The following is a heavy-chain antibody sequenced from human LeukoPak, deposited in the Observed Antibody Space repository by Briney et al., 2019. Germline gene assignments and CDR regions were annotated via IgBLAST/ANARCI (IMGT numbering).Heavy chain of an antibody. D-gene: IGHD2-21*02. CDR3: ARGGSGDAFDY. V-gene: IGHV4-59*01. CDR1: DGSINNYY. J-gene: IGHJ4*02. CDR2: VYYTGNT. Sequence: SETLSLTCTVSDGSINNYYWSWIRQPPGKGLEWIGYVYYTGNTNYSPSLKSRGTISVDTSKNQFSLKFRSVTAADTAVYYCARGGSGDAFDYWGQGTLVIVSS.